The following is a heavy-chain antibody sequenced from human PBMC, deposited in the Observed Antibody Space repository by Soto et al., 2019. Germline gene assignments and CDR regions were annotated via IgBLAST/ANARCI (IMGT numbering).Heavy chain of an antibody. CDR3: ASAAYGGNSFDP. V-gene: IGHV1-46*01. CDR2: INPSGGST. D-gene: IGHD4-17*01. CDR1: GYTFTSYY. J-gene: IGHJ5*02. Sequence: QVQLVQSGAEVKKPGASVKVSCKASGYTFTSYYMHWVRQAPGQGLEWMGIINPSGGSTSYAQKFQGRVTMTRDTSTSTVYMELSSLRSEDTAVYYCASAAYGGNSFDPWGQGTLVTVSS.